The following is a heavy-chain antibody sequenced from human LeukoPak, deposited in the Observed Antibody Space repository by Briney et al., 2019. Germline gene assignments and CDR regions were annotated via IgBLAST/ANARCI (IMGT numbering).Heavy chain of an antibody. Sequence: PSETLSLTCTVSGGSISSYYWSWIRQPPGKGLEWIGYIYYSGSTNYNPSLKSRVTISVDTSKNQFSLKLSSVTAADTAVYYCARGGIPYYYYGMDVRGQGTTVTVSS. D-gene: IGHD3-16*01. CDR3: ARGGIPYYYYGMDV. J-gene: IGHJ6*02. CDR1: GGSISSYY. CDR2: IYYSGST. V-gene: IGHV4-59*08.